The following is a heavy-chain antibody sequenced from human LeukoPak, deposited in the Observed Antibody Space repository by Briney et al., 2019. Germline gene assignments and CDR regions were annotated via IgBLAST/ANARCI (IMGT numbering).Heavy chain of an antibody. Sequence: PSETLSLTCAVYGGSFSGYYWSWIRQPPGKGLEWIGEINHSGSTNYNPSLKSRVTISVDTSKNQFSLKLSSVTAADTAVYYCARGSSDRYCSSTSCYVRRTNWFGPWGQEPWSPSPQ. D-gene: IGHD2-2*01. J-gene: IGHJ5*02. CDR1: GGSFSGYY. V-gene: IGHV4-34*01. CDR3: ARGSSDRYCSSTSCYVRRTNWFGP. CDR2: INHSGST.